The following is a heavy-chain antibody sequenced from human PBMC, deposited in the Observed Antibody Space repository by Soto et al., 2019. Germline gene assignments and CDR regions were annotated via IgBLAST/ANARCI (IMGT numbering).Heavy chain of an antibody. CDR2: IGAARGP. V-gene: IGHV3-13*04. CDR3: ARADTGRLPRRADYYYAMDV. CDR1: GFSFSDYD. Sequence: PGGSLRLSCVASGFSFSDYDMHWVRQVPGRGLEWVSAIGAARGPYYLGSVKGRFSISRENAKNSVYLQMNDLRAGDSAVYYCARADTGRLPRRADYYYAMDVWGQGTTVTVSS. J-gene: IGHJ6*02. D-gene: IGHD5-18*01.